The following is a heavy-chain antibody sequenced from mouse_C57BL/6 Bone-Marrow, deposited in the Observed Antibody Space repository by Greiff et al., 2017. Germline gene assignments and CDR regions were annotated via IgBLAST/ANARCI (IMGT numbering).Heavy chain of an antibody. J-gene: IGHJ2*01. Sequence: QVQLQQPGPELVKPGASVKLSCKASGYTFTSYWMHWVKQRPGQGLEWIGNINPSNGGTNYNEKFKSKATITADPSYKTAYLQLSSLTSEDTAVYYCTTLFVTTVVADYGGQGTTLTVSS. CDR1: GYTFTSYW. CDR2: INPSNGGT. V-gene: IGHV1-53*01. CDR3: TTLFVTTVVADY. D-gene: IGHD1-1*01.